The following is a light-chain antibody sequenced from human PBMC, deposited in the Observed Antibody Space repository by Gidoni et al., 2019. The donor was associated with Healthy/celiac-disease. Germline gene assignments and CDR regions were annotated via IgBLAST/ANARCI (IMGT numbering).Light chain of an antibody. CDR2: AAS. V-gene: IGKV1-39*01. J-gene: IGKJ1*01. CDR3: QQSYSTPPWT. Sequence: DIQMTQSPSSLSASVGDRVPITCRASQSISSYLNWYQQKPGKAPKLLIYAASSLQSGVPSRFSGSGSGTDFTLTISSLQPEDFATYYCQQSYSTPPWTFXXXTKVEIK. CDR1: QSISSY.